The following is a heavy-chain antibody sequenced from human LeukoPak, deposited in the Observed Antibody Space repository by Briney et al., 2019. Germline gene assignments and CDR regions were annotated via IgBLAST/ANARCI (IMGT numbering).Heavy chain of an antibody. Sequence: PGGSLRLSCAASGFTFSSYWMHWVRQAPGKGLVWVSRIKSDGSSTSYADSVRGRFTISRDNAKNTLYLQMNSLRGEDTAVYYCVRDRSGSSSVYWGQGTLVTVSS. V-gene: IGHV3-74*01. CDR2: IKSDGSST. D-gene: IGHD6-6*01. CDR3: VRDRSGSSSVY. J-gene: IGHJ4*02. CDR1: GFTFSSYW.